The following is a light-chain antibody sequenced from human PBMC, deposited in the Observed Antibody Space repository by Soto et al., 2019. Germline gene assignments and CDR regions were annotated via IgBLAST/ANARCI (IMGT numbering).Light chain of an antibody. J-gene: IGKJ4*01. CDR3: QQYANWPLT. V-gene: IGKV3-15*01. Sequence: ETGMTQSPATLSVSPGERAILSCRTSQSISTSLAWYQQKPGQAPRLLIHGASTRADLIPPRFSGSGSGTEFTLTISSLQSEDFAVYYCQQYANWPLTFGGGTKVEIK. CDR2: GAS. CDR1: QSISTS.